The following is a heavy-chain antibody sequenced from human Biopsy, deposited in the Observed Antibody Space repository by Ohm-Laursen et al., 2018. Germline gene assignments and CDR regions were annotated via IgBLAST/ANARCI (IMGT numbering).Heavy chain of an antibody. D-gene: IGHD6-19*01. CDR2: IFKDGNT. CDR1: GYSISSDYR. V-gene: IGHV4-38-2*01. CDR3: ARVGSGWAPFDK. J-gene: IGHJ4*02. Sequence: PSQTLSLTCAVSGYSISSDYRWGWIRQAPGKTLEWLGNIFKDGNTHYNPSLRSRLIISIDTSKNQFSLMMTSVSGADTAVYFCARVGSGWAPFDKWGPGTLVTVSS.